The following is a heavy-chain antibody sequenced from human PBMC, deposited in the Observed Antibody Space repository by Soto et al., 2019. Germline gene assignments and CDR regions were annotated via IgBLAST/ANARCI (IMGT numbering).Heavy chain of an antibody. J-gene: IGHJ6*02. CDR1: GFTFSSYS. V-gene: IGHV3-21*01. Sequence: GGSLRLSCAASGFTFSSYSIHWVRQAPGKGLEWVSAITRDSDIYYADSVKGRFTISRDNAQNSVSLQMNSLRAEDTAVYYCAREETAWPLAYGLDVWGQGTTVTVSS. CDR2: ITRDSDI. CDR3: AREETAWPLAYGLDV. D-gene: IGHD2-21*02.